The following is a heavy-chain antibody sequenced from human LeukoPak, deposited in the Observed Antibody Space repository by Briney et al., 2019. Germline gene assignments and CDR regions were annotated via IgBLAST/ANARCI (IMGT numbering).Heavy chain of an antibody. CDR1: GFTFSSYS. CDR3: ARGKAYSSDAFDI. J-gene: IGHJ3*02. D-gene: IGHD6-13*01. V-gene: IGHV3-21*01. Sequence: GGSLRLSCAASGFTFSSYSMNWVRQAPGKGLEWVSSISSSSSYIYYADSVKGRFTISRDNAKNSLYLQMNSLRAEDTAVYYCARGKAYSSDAFDIWGQGTMITVSS. CDR2: ISSSSSYI.